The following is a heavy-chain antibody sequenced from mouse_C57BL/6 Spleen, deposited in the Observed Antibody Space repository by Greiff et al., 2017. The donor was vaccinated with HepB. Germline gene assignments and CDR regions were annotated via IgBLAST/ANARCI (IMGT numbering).Heavy chain of an antibody. CDR2: IYPGNSDT. Sequence: DVKLVESGTVLARPGASVKMSCKTSGYTFTSYWMHWVKQRPGQGLEWIGAIYPGNSDTSYNQKFKGKAKLTAVTSASTAYMELSSLTNEDSAVYYCTRGILRYQMAWFAYWGQGTLVTVSA. CDR1: GYTFTSYW. CDR3: TRGILRYQMAWFAY. V-gene: IGHV1-5*01. J-gene: IGHJ3*01. D-gene: IGHD1-1*01.